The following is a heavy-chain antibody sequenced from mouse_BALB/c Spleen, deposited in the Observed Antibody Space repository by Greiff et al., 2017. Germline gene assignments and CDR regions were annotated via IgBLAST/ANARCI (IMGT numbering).Heavy chain of an antibody. Sequence: VQLVESGAELMKPGASVKISCKATGYTFSSYWIEWVKQRPGHGLEWIGEILPGSGSTNYNEKFKGKATFTADTSSNTAYMQLSSLTSEDSAVYYCARYYDYDGSWFAYWGQGTLVTVSA. CDR3: ARYYDYDGSWFAY. D-gene: IGHD2-4*01. J-gene: IGHJ3*01. CDR1: GYTFSSYW. CDR2: ILPGSGST. V-gene: IGHV1-9*01.